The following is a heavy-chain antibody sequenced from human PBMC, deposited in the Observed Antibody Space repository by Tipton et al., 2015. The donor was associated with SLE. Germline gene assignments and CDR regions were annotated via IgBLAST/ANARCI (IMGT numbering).Heavy chain of an antibody. CDR1: GFTFSSYA. CDR3: ARDRSTRGYCDY. Sequence: GSLRLSCAASGFTFSSYAMSWVRQAPGKGLEWVSAISGSGGSTYYADSVKGRFTISRDNSKNTLYLQMNSLRAEDTAVYYCARDRSTRGYCDYWGQGTLVTVSS. CDR2: ISGSGGST. J-gene: IGHJ4*02. V-gene: IGHV3-23*01.